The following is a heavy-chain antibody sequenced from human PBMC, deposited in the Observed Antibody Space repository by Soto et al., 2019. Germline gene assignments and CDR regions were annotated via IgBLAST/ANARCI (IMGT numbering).Heavy chain of an antibody. CDR3: ARAPPFWSGYYAHYYYGMDV. D-gene: IGHD3-3*01. CDR1: GYTFTGYY. J-gene: IGHJ6*02. CDR2: INPNSGGT. Sequence: ASVKVSCKASGYTFTGYYMHWVRQAPGQGLEWMGWINPNSGGTNYAQKFQGRVTMTRDTSISTAYMELSRLRSDDTAVYYCARAPPFWSGYYAHYYYGMDVWGQGTTVTVSS. V-gene: IGHV1-2*02.